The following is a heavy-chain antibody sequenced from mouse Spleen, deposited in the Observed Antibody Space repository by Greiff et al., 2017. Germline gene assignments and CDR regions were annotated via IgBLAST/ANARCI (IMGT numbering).Heavy chain of an antibody. D-gene: IGHD2-4*01. CDR3: ARRGYYDYDEGYYYAMDY. V-gene: IGHV1-18*01. J-gene: IGHJ4*01. Sequence: VQLQQSGPELVKPGASVKIPCKASGYTFTDYNMDWVKQSHGKSLEWIGDINPNNGGTIYNQKFKGKATLTVDKSSSTAYMELRSLTSEDTAVYYCARRGYYDYDEGYYYAMDYWGQGTSVTVSS. CDR2: INPNNGGT. CDR1: GYTFTDYN.